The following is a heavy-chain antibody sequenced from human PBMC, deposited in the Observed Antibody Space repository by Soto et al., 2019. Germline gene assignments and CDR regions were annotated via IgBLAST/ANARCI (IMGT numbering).Heavy chain of an antibody. D-gene: IGHD2-8*01. CDR3: ARPSTAPNGYYIAV. V-gene: IGHV3-33*01. J-gene: IGHJ6*03. CDR2: IWYDGSDQ. Sequence: QVQVVKSGGGVVQPGRSLRLFCAASGFTFSSYGMHWVRQAPGKGLEWVAIIWYDGSDQRYADSVKGRFTISRDNSKNTVYLQMNSLRAEDSAVYYCARPSTAPNGYYIAVWGKGTTVTVSS. CDR1: GFTFSSYG.